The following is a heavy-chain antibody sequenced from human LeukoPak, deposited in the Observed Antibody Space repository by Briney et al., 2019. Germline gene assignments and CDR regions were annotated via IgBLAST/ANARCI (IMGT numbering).Heavy chain of an antibody. CDR1: GFTFSSYE. V-gene: IGHV3-48*03. CDR3: ARSHLEYCGSTSCYLRSYNFDY. CDR2: ISGSGSNM. D-gene: IGHD2-2*01. Sequence: GGSLRLSCAASGFTFSSYEMNWVRQAPGKGLEWVAYISGSGSNMYYADSVKGRSTISRDNAKNSLYLQMYSLRAEDTAVYYCARSHLEYCGSTSCYLRSYNFDYWGQGTLVTVSS. J-gene: IGHJ4*02.